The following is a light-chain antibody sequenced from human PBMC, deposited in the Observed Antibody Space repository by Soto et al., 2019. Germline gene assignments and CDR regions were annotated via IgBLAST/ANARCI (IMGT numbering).Light chain of an antibody. CDR2: GAS. V-gene: IGKV3-20*01. Sequence: EIVLTQSPGTLSLSPGERVTLSCRASHSVPTNYLAWYQQKPGQSPRLLIYGASTRATGIPERFSGSGSGTDFTLTISRLDPDDFAVYYCQHFDSSVFTFGPGTKVDIK. J-gene: IGKJ3*01. CDR3: QHFDSSVFT. CDR1: HSVPTNY.